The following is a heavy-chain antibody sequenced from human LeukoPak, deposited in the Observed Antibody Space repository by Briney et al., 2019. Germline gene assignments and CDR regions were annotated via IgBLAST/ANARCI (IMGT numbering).Heavy chain of an antibody. Sequence: PSETLSLTCTVSGGSISSSSYYWGWIRQPPGKGLEWIGSIYYSGSTYYNPSLKSRVTISVDTSKNQFSLKLSSVTAADTAVYYCARGLPSDWYFDLWGRGTLVTVSS. CDR2: IYYSGST. CDR3: ARGLPSDWYFDL. CDR1: GGSISSSSYY. V-gene: IGHV4-39*07. J-gene: IGHJ2*01.